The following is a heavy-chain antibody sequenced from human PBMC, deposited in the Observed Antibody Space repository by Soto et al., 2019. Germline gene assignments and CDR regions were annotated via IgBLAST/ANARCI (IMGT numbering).Heavy chain of an antibody. Sequence: QVQLQESGPGLVKPSETLSLTCTVSGDSMTKYYWSWIRQPAGKGLEWIGRIYTSGSTNYNPSLKSRVSMSIDTSNNHFSLNLKSVTAADTAVYYCARTVGGAYYFDFWGQGALVTVSS. CDR3: ARTVGGAYYFDF. D-gene: IGHD1-26*01. J-gene: IGHJ4*02. V-gene: IGHV4-4*07. CDR2: IYTSGST. CDR1: GDSMTKYY.